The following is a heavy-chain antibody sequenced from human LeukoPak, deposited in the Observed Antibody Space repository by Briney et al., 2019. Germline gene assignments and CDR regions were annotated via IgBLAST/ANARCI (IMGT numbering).Heavy chain of an antibody. CDR3: ARIGMENFYDL. J-gene: IGHJ5*02. Sequence: GGSLRLSCAASGFTFSGFSMHWIRQAPGRGLEYVSAITGNGDKTFYTDSVRGRFTIFRDNSKNTLFLQMGSPRGEDTALYFCARIGMENFYDLWGQGTLVTVSS. V-gene: IGHV3-64*02. D-gene: IGHD2/OR15-2a*01. CDR2: ITGNGDKT. CDR1: GFTFSGFS.